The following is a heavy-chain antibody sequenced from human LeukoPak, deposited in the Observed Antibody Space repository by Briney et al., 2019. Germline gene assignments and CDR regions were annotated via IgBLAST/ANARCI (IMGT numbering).Heavy chain of an antibody. CDR1: GFAFSSYD. CDR2: ISDRSTYI. CDR3: ARGVRIAVADY. D-gene: IGHD6-13*01. Sequence: PGGSPRLSCAVSGFAFSSYDMNWVRQAPGQGLELVSSISDRSTYIYYADSLKGRFTISRDNAKNSLYLQINSLRVEDTAVYYCARGVRIAVADYWGQGTLVTVSS. J-gene: IGHJ4*02. V-gene: IGHV3-21*01.